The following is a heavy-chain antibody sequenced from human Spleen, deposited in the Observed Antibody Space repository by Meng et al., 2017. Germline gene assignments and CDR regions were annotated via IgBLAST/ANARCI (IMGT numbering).Heavy chain of an antibody. CDR2: INPKSGDT. Sequence: ASVKVSCKASGYNFAALYMQWVRQAPGQGLEWMGRINPKSGDTHYAQRFQGRVTMTGDTSISTAYMELSGLRSDDTAMYYCARDEDISAAGKLFGDYWGQGTLVTVSS. V-gene: IGHV1-2*06. CDR1: GYNFAALY. D-gene: IGHD6-13*01. J-gene: IGHJ4*02. CDR3: ARDEDISAAGKLFGDY.